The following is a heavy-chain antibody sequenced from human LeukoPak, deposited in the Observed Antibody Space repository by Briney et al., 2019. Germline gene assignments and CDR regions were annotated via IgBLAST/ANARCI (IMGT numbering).Heavy chain of an antibody. D-gene: IGHD5-12*01. V-gene: IGHV4-59*11. CDR1: GGSISSHY. CDR3: ARGLTGYSGYDYYFDY. J-gene: IGHJ4*02. CDR2: IYYSGST. Sequence: PSETLSLTCTVSGGSISSHYWSWIPQPPGKGLERIGYIYYSGSTNYNPFLKSRVTISVDTSKNQFSLKLSSVTAADTAVYYCARGLTGYSGYDYYFDYWGQGTLVTVSS.